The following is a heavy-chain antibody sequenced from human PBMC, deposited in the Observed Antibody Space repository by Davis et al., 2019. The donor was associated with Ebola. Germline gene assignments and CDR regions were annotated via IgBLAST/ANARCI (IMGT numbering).Heavy chain of an antibody. CDR3: ARGGLVPAALYL. Sequence: SQTLSLTRAVSGASMTSYYWSWIRQPPGKGLEWIGYIAYTGNTIYNPSLKSRVTISGDTSKKQFSLRLNSVTAADTAVYYCARGGLVPAALYLWGRGTMVTVSS. CDR2: IAYTGNT. CDR1: GASMTSYY. D-gene: IGHD2-2*01. V-gene: IGHV4-59*01. J-gene: IGHJ3*01.